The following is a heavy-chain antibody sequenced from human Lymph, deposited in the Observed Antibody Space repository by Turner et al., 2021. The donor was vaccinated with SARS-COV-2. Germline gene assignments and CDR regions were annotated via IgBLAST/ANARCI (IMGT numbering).Heavy chain of an antibody. D-gene: IGHD1-26*01. CDR3: ARGAAGEWYFDL. CDR1: GFTFSSYG. J-gene: IGHJ2*01. CDR2: IWYDGSNK. Sequence: QVQLVESGGGVVQPGRSLRLSRAASGFTFSSYGMYWVRQAPGKGLEWVAVIWYDGSNKYYADSVKGRFTISRDNSKNTLYLQMNSLRAEDTAVYYCARGAAGEWYFDLWGRGTLVTVSS. V-gene: IGHV3-33*01.